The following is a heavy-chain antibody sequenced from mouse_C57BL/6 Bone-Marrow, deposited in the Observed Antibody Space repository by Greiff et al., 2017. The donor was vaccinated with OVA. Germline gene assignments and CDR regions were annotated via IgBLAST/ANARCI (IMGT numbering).Heavy chain of an antibody. CDR3: ARRATPFAY. D-gene: IGHD6-1*01. CDR1: GFTFSSYG. Sequence: EVMLVESGGDLVKPGGSLKLSCAASGFTFSSYGMSWVRQTPDTRLEWVATISSGGSYTYYPDSVKGRFTIARDNAKNTLYLQMSSLKSEDTAMYYCARRATPFAYWGQGTLVTVSA. CDR2: ISSGGSYT. V-gene: IGHV5-6*02. J-gene: IGHJ3*01.